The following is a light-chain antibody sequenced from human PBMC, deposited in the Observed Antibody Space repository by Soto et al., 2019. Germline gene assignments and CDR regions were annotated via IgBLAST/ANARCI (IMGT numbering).Light chain of an antibody. CDR3: QQYNSYRYT. CDR2: DAS. V-gene: IGKV1-5*01. Sequence: DIQMTQSPSTLSASVGDRVTITCRASQSISWWLAWYQQKPGKAPKFLIYDASSFESVVPSRLSGSRSGTEFTLTIRSLQPDDFATYYYQQYNSYRYTFGQGTKLQIK. CDR1: QSISWW. J-gene: IGKJ2*01.